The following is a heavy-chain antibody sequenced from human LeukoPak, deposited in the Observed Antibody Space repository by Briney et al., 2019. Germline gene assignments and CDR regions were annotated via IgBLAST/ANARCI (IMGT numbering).Heavy chain of an antibody. J-gene: IGHJ4*02. D-gene: IGHD2-21*02. CDR2: IKEDGNEK. CDR3: ARGKPDFAF. CDR1: GFTFSDYW. Sequence: GGSLRLSCEASGFTFSDYWMSWVRQAPGKGLEWVANIKEDGNEKYYVDSVKGRFTISRDNAKNAVYLQMNSLTAEDTAVYYCARGKPDFAFWGQGTLVTVSS. V-gene: IGHV3-7*01.